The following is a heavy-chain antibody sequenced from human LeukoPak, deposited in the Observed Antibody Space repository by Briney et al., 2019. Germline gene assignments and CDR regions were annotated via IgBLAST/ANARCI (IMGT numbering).Heavy chain of an antibody. CDR1: GFTFSSYS. CDR3: ARGAAAADY. J-gene: IGHJ4*02. V-gene: IGHV3-21*01. CDR2: ISSGSGYI. D-gene: IGHD6-13*01. Sequence: PGGSLRLSCAAPGFTFSSYSMNWVRQAPGKGLEWVSSISSGSGYIYYADSVKGRFTISRDNAKNSLFLQMNSLRAEDTAVYYCARGAAAADYWGRGTQVTVSS.